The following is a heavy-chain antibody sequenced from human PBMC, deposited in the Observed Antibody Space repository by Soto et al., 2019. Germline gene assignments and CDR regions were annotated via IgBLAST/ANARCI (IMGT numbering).Heavy chain of an antibody. D-gene: IGHD3-22*01. CDR2: IYYTGST. CDR1: GGSISSYY. J-gene: IGHJ4*02. V-gene: IGHV4-59*01. Sequence: QVQLQESGPGLVKPSETLSLTCTVSGGSISSYYWSWIRQPPGKGLEWIAYIYYTGSTNYNPSLMSRVILSADTSKNQFSLKLISVTAADTAMYYCARVDGSGSYFDYWGQGTLVTVSS. CDR3: ARVDGSGSYFDY.